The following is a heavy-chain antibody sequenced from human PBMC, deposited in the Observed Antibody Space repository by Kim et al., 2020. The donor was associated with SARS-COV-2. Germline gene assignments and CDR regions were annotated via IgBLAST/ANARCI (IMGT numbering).Heavy chain of an antibody. CDR3: ATSGGDYSGYDG. V-gene: IGHV3-33*01. Sequence: YYADSVKGRVTIARDNSKNTLYLQMNSLRAEGTAVYYCATSGGDYSGYDGWGEGALVTVSS. D-gene: IGHD5-12*01. J-gene: IGHJ4*02.